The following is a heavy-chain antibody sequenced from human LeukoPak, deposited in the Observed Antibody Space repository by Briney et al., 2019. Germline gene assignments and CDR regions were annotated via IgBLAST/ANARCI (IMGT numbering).Heavy chain of an antibody. J-gene: IGHJ4*02. CDR1: GFTFSSYA. D-gene: IGHD1-1*01. V-gene: IGHV3-21*01. CDR3: ARALTTLTYEGY. CDR2: ISGSNSYI. Sequence: GGSLRLSCAASGFTFSSYAMSWIRQAPGKGLEWVSSISGSNSYIFYADSVKGRFTVSRDNAKDSLYLQMNSLRAEDTAVYYCARALTTLTYEGYWGQGTLVTVSS.